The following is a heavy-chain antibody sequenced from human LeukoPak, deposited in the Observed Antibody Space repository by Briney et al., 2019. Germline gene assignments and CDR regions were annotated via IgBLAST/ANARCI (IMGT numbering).Heavy chain of an antibody. J-gene: IGHJ6*03. CDR1: GYTFTNYY. Sequence: RASVKVSCKASGYTFTNYYMYWVRQAPGQGPEWMGIINPSGGSTNYAQKFQGRVTVTRDTSTSTVYMEVSSLRSEDTAVYYCARGPSITMVRGGQWYYYMDVWGKGTTVTISS. CDR3: ARGPSITMVRGGQWYYYMDV. CDR2: INPSGGST. V-gene: IGHV1-46*01. D-gene: IGHD3-10*01.